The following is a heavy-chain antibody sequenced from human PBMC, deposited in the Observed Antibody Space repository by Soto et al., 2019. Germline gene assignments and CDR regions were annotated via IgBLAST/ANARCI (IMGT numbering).Heavy chain of an antibody. CDR2: ITDSGDET. J-gene: IGHJ4*02. D-gene: IGHD6-13*01. V-gene: IGHV3-23*01. CDR1: GFTFSSFA. CDR3: AKDAAGRVAARFDH. Sequence: DVQVLESGGGLVQSGGSLRLSCAASGFTFSSFAMSWVRQAPGKGLEWVSSITDSGDETYYSDSVKGRFTISRDNPKNTVFLHLNSLRAADTARYYCAKDAAGRVAARFDHWGQGSLVTVSS.